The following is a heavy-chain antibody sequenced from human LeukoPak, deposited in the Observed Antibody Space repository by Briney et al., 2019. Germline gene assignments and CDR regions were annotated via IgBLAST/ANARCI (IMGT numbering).Heavy chain of an antibody. V-gene: IGHV3-30*04. CDR3: ARSDGWY. J-gene: IGHJ4*02. CDR1: GFTFSSYA. CDR2: ISYDGSNK. Sequence: GGSLRLSCAASGFTFSSYAMHWVRQAPGKGLEWVAVISYDGSNKYYADSVKGRFTISRDNSKNTLYLQMNSLRAEDMAVYYCARSDGWYWGQGTLVTVSS. D-gene: IGHD6-19*01.